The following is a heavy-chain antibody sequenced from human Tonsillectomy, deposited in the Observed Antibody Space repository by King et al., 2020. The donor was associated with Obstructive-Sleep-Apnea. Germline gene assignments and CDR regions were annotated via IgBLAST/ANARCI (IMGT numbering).Heavy chain of an antibody. CDR1: GFTFDDYA. CDR2: ISWNSGSI. J-gene: IGHJ4*02. CDR3: TKGYYDTNGYYFDY. Sequence: VQLVESGGGLVQPGRSLRLSCATSGFTFDDYAMHWVRQAPGKGLEWVSGISWNSGSIDYAHSVKGRFTISRDNAQNSLYLQMNSLRAEDTALYFCTKGYYDTNGYYFDYWGQGTLVTVSS. D-gene: IGHD3-22*01. V-gene: IGHV3-9*01.